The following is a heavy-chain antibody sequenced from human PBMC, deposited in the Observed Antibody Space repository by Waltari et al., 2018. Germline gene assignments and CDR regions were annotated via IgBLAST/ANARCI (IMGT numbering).Heavy chain of an antibody. Sequence: QLQLQESGPGLVKPSETLSLTCTVSGGSISSSSYYWGWIRQPPGKGLEWIGSIYYSGSTYYNPSLKRRVTISVDTSKNQFSRRLSSVTAADTAVYYCARCKYSSSRIFPNWFDPWGQGTLVTVSS. D-gene: IGHD6-13*01. CDR2: IYYSGST. J-gene: IGHJ5*02. CDR1: GGSISSSSYY. V-gene: IGHV4-39*01. CDR3: ARCKYSSSRIFPNWFDP.